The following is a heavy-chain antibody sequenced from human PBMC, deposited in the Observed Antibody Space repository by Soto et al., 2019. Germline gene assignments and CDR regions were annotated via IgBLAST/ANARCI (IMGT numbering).Heavy chain of an antibody. CDR2: IYYSGST. V-gene: IGHV4-59*01. D-gene: IGHD3-10*01. CDR1: GGSISSYY. J-gene: IGHJ6*03. CDR3: ARAYGSGSYYYYYYYMDV. Sequence: SETLSLTCTVSGGSISSYYWSWIRQPPGKGLEWIGYIYYSGSTNYNPSLKSRVTISVDTSKNQFSLKLSSVTAADTAVYYCARAYGSGSYYYYYYYMDVWGKGTTVTVSS.